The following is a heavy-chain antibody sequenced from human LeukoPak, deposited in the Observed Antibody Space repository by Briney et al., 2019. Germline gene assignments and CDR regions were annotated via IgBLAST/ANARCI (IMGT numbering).Heavy chain of an antibody. D-gene: IGHD6-6*01. Sequence: GGSLRLSCAASGFTFSSYGMHWVRQAPGKGLEWVAFIRYDGSNKYYADSVKGRFTISRDNSKNTLYLQMNSLRAEDTAVYYCAKDPFHSSSIRDDAFDIWGQGTMVTVSS. J-gene: IGHJ3*02. CDR2: IRYDGSNK. V-gene: IGHV3-30*02. CDR3: AKDPFHSSSIRDDAFDI. CDR1: GFTFSSYG.